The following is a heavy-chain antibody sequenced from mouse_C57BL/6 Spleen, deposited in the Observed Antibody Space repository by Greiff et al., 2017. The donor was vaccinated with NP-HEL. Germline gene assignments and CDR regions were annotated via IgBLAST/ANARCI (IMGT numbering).Heavy chain of an antibody. CDR1: GYTFTSYW. V-gene: IGHV1-61*01. Sequence: VQLQQPGAELVRPGSSVKLSCKASGYTFTSYWMDWVKQRPGQGLEWIGNIYPSDSETRYNQKFKDKATLTVDKSSSTAYSQLSSLTSKDSAVYYCARNLPTVVARGFAYWGQGTLVTVSA. CDR3: ARNLPTVVARGFAY. D-gene: IGHD1-1*01. CDR2: IYPSDSET. J-gene: IGHJ3*01.